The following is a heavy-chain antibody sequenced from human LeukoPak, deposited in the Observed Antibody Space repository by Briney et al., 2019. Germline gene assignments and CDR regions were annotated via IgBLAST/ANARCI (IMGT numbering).Heavy chain of an antibody. Sequence: GASVKVSCKASGYTFTSYGISWVRQAPGQGLEWMGWISAYNGNTNYAQKLQGRVTMTTDTSTSTAYMELRSLRSDDTAVYYCARGPSRYYYDSSGYPFDYWGQGTLVTVSS. V-gene: IGHV1-18*01. J-gene: IGHJ4*02. CDR2: ISAYNGNT. CDR1: GYTFTSYG. CDR3: ARGPSRYYYDSSGYPFDY. D-gene: IGHD3-22*01.